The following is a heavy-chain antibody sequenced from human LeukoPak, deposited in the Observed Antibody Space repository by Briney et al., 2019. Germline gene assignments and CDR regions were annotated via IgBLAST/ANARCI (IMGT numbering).Heavy chain of an antibody. V-gene: IGHV3-30*09. CDR2: ISYDGTYE. D-gene: IGHD5-24*01. CDR3: GRDRGDGYTLDS. J-gene: IGHJ4*02. Sequence: GGSLRLSCAASGFTFSTYAMHWVRQAPGKGLEWVALISYDGTYEYYADSVKGRFAISRDNSENTLFLQMIALRAEDAAVYYCGRDRGDGYTLDSWGQGIRVTVSS. CDR1: GFTFSTYA.